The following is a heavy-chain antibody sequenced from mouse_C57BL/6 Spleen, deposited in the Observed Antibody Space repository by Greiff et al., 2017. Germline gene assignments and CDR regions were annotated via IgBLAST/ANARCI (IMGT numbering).Heavy chain of an antibody. CDR3: ARRSSYAYWYVDV. J-gene: IGHJ1*03. V-gene: IGHV5-6*01. CDR2: ISSGGSYT. Sequence: DVHLVESGGDLVKPGGSLKLSCAASGFTFSSYGMSWVRQTPDKRLEWVATISSGGSYTYYPDSVKGRFTISRDNAKNTLYLQMSSLKSEDTAMYYCARRSSYAYWYVDVWGTGTTVTVSS. D-gene: IGHD1-1*01. CDR1: GFTFSSYG.